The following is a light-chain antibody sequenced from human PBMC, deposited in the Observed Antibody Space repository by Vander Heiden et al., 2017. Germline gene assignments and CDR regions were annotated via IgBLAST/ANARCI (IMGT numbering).Light chain of an antibody. J-gene: IGKJ1*01. CDR2: WAS. Sequence: DIVMTQSPDSLAVSLGERATINCKSSQSVLYSSNNKYYLSWYQQKPGQPPKLLFYWASTRESGVPDRFSGSGSGTDFSLTISSLQAEDVAVYYCQQYYSIPLTFGQGTKVEIK. V-gene: IGKV4-1*01. CDR1: QSVLYSSNNKYY. CDR3: QQYYSIPLT.